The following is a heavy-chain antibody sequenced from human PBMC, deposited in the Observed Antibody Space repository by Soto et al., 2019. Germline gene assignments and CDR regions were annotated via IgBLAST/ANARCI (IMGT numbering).Heavy chain of an antibody. Sequence: GGSLTLSCSASGSTFSFYAMHWVRQAPGKGLEYVSIIGNHGGGTYYADSVQGRFTVSRDNSKNMLYLHMSSLRAEDTAVCYCVKDKDDYGDYGSHWGQRTLFTVSS. D-gene: IGHD4-17*01. CDR1: GSTFSFYA. V-gene: IGHV3-64D*06. CDR2: IGNHGGGT. CDR3: VKDKDDYGDYGSH. J-gene: IGHJ4*02.